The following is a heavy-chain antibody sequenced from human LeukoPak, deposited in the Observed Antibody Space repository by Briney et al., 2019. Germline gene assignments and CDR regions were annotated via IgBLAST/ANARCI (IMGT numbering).Heavy chain of an antibody. D-gene: IGHD5-18*01. Sequence: PGGSLRLSCAASGFTFSSYGMHWVRQAPGKGLERVAVIWYDGSNKYYADSVKGRFTISRDNSKNTLYLQMNSLRAEDTAVYHCARAGYSYGLGFDYWGQGTLVTVSS. V-gene: IGHV3-33*08. CDR1: GFTFSSYG. J-gene: IGHJ4*02. CDR2: IWYDGSNK. CDR3: ARAGYSYGLGFDY.